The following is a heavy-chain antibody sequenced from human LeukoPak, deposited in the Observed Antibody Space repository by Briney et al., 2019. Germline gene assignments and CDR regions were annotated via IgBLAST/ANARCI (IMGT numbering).Heavy chain of an antibody. Sequence: SVKVSCKASGGTFSSYAISWVRQAPGQGLEWMGRIIPIFGTANYAQMFQGRVTITTDESTSTAYMELSSLRSEDTAVYYCARTYYYDSSGYYLDYWGQGTLVTVSS. CDR1: GGTFSSYA. D-gene: IGHD3-22*01. J-gene: IGHJ4*02. V-gene: IGHV1-69*05. CDR3: ARTYYYDSSGYYLDY. CDR2: IIPIFGTA.